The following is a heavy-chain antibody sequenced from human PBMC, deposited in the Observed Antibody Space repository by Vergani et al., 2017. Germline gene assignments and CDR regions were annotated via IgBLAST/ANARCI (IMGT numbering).Heavy chain of an antibody. CDR2: NDPSDSYT. J-gene: IGHJ4*02. V-gene: IGHV5-10-1*03. Sequence: EVQLVQSGAEVKKPGEFLRISCKGSGYSFTSYWISWVRQMPGKGLEWMGRNDPSDSYTNYSPSFQGHVTISADKSISTAYLQWSSLKASDTAMYYCARVPLSSSSLDYWGQGALVTVSS. CDR3: ARVPLSSSSLDY. D-gene: IGHD6-6*01. CDR1: GYSFTSYW.